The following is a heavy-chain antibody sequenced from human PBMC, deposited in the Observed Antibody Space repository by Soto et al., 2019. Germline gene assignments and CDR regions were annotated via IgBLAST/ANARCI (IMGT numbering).Heavy chain of an antibody. CDR1: GYTFTGNN. D-gene: IGHD1-26*01. CDR2: INPNSGDT. J-gene: IGHJ5*02. CDR3: AQDEAGRYDH. Sequence: ASVKVSCKASGYTFTGNNIHWVRQAPGQGLEWMALINPNSGDTHYAQNFQGRVTMTRDTSISTAYMELRSLRSDDTAVYYCAQDEAGRYDHCGQGTQVTVSS. V-gene: IGHV1-2*02.